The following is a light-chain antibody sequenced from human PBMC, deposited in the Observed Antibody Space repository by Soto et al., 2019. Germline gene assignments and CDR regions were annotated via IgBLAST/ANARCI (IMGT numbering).Light chain of an antibody. CDR2: AAS. V-gene: IGKV1-5*01. Sequence: DIQMTPSPSTLSGSVGDRVTITCRASQTISSWLAWYQQKPGEAPKLLIYAASTLQSGVPSRFSGSGSGTDFTLTISGLEPEELAVYDCQQYGSSPSTFGQGTKGEI. CDR3: QQYGSSPST. CDR1: QTISSW. J-gene: IGKJ1*01.